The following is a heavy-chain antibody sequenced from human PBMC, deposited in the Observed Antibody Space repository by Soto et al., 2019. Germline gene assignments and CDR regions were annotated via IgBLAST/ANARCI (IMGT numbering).Heavy chain of an antibody. J-gene: IGHJ4*02. CDR1: GFTFSGSA. CDR3: ARGRVGYYPLGGY. D-gene: IGHD1-26*01. Sequence: DVQLLESGGGLVQPGGSLRLSCAASGFTFSGSAFSWVRQAPGKGLEWVSAISASGGNTYYADSVKGRFPISRDNSRNTLFLQMNTLRSEDTAVYYCARGRVGYYPLGGYWGQGTSVTVSS. CDR2: ISASGGNT. V-gene: IGHV3-23*01.